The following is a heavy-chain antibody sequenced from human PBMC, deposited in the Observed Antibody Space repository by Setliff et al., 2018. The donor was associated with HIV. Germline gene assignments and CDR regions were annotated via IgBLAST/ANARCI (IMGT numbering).Heavy chain of an antibody. CDR3: ARSLDTMVRGVIIDY. Sequence: GASVKVSCKTSGGTFNTYPISWVRQAPGQGLEWMGGIIPILGIANYAQKFQGRVTITADKSTSTAYMELSSLRSEDTAVYYCARSLDTMVRGVIIDYWGQGTLVTVSS. CDR2: IIPILGIA. CDR1: GGTFNTYP. V-gene: IGHV1-69*10. J-gene: IGHJ4*02. D-gene: IGHD3-10*01.